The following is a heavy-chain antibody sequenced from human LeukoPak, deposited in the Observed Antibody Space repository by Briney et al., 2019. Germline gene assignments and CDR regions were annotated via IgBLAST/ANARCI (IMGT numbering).Heavy chain of an antibody. V-gene: IGHV3-74*01. CDR2: TNIDGSST. J-gene: IGHJ4*02. CDR1: GFTFSSYW. CDR3: ARVYGGNPYFDY. D-gene: IGHD4-23*01. Sequence: GGSLRLSCAASGFTFSSYWMHWVRQAPGKGLVWVSRTNIDGSSTNYADSVKGRFTISRDNAKNTLYLQMNSLRAEDTAVYFCARVYGGNPYFDYWGQGTLVTVSS.